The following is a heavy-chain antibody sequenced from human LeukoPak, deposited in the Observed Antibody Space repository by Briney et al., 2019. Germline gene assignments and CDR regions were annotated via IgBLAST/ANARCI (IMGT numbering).Heavy chain of an antibody. J-gene: IGHJ4*02. Sequence: ASVKVSCKASGYTFTSHAMHWVRQAPGQRLEWMGWINAGNGDTKYSQKFQGRVTISRDTSASTAYMELSSLRSEDTAVYYCARGRGYYDSSAYWAFDYWGQGTLVTVSS. CDR1: GYTFTSHA. CDR3: ARGRGYYDSSAYWAFDY. V-gene: IGHV1-3*01. CDR2: INAGNGDT. D-gene: IGHD3-22*01.